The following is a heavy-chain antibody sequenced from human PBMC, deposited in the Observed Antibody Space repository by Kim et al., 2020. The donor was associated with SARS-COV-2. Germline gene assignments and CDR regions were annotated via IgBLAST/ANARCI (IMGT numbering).Heavy chain of an antibody. CDR1: GGSISSGGYY. Sequence: SETLSLTCTVSGGSISSGGYYWSWIRQHPERRLEWIGYIYHSGATYSDPSLKNRVTMSVDTSTNQFSLRLTSVTAADTAVYYCAREMATVTGRGFDLWGQGTMLTVSS. D-gene: IGHD3-10*01. V-gene: IGHV4-31*03. CDR2: IYHSGAT. J-gene: IGHJ3*01. CDR3: AREMATVTGRGFDL.